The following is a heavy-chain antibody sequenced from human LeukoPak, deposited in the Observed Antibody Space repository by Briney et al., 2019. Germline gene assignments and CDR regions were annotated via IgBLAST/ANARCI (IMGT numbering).Heavy chain of an antibody. CDR3: ARGAWATRLGS. Sequence: PSETLSLTCAVYAESLNRYYWSWIRQPPGKGLEWIGEIYESGSTEYNPSLKSRVTISMVPSKQQFSLSLTSVTAADTAVYYCARGAWATRLGSWGLGTPVIVSS. J-gene: IGHJ4*02. D-gene: IGHD2-15*01. CDR1: AESLNRYY. V-gene: IGHV4-34*01. CDR2: IYESGST.